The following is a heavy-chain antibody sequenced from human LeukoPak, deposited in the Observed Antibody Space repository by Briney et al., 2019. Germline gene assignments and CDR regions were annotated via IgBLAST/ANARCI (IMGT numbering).Heavy chain of an antibody. Sequence: GESLKISCKGSGYSLTSYWIGWVRQMPGKGLEWMGIIYPGDSDTRYSPSFQGQVTISADKSISTAYLQWSSLKASDTAMYYCARLVYDSSGYYEVDYYYYMDVWGKGTTVTVSS. V-gene: IGHV5-51*01. J-gene: IGHJ6*03. CDR3: ARLVYDSSGYYEVDYYYYMDV. CDR1: GYSLTSYW. CDR2: IYPGDSDT. D-gene: IGHD3-22*01.